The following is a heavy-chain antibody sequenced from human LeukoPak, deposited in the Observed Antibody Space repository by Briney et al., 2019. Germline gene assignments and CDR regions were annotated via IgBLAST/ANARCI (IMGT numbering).Heavy chain of an antibody. D-gene: IGHD6-19*01. CDR3: ARDFLSGRSGFEY. Sequence: SVKVSCKASGGTFSSYAISWVRQVPGPGLGWMGRIIPIFHTTKYAQKFQGRVTITADKSTNTSHMELISLRSEDTAVYYCARDFLSGRSGFEYWGQGTVVTVSS. V-gene: IGHV1-69*06. J-gene: IGHJ4*02. CDR2: IIPIFHTT. CDR1: GGTFSSYA.